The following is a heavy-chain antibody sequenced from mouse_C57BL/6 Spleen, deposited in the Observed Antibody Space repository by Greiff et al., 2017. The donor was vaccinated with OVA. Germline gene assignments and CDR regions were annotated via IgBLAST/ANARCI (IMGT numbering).Heavy chain of an antibody. CDR2: IHPNSGST. CDR1: GYTFTSYW. CDR3: ARPLYYGSSPYAMDY. V-gene: IGHV1-64*01. D-gene: IGHD1-1*01. J-gene: IGHJ4*01. Sequence: VQLQQPGAELVKPGASVKLSCKASGYTFTSYWMHWVKQRPGQGLEWIGMIHPNSGSTNYNEKFKSKATLTVDKSSSTAYMQLSSLTSEDSAVYDCARPLYYGSSPYAMDYWGQGTTVTVSS.